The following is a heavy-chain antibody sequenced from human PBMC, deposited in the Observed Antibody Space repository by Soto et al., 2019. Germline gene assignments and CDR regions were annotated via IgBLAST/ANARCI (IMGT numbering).Heavy chain of an antibody. Sequence: SETLSLTCTVSGGSISSLDYYRSWIRQPPGKGLEWIGYIYYSGSTYYNPSLRSRVTISVDTSKNQFSLKLSSVTAADTAVYYCARVVVAATRRFDYWGQGTLVTVSS. V-gene: IGHV4-30-4*01. J-gene: IGHJ4*02. CDR2: IYYSGST. CDR3: ARVVVAATRRFDY. CDR1: GGSISSLDYY. D-gene: IGHD2-15*01.